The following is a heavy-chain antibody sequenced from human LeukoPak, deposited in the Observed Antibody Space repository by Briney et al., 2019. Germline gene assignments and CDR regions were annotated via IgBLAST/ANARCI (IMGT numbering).Heavy chain of an antibody. CDR1: GASISGSSYY. CDR3: ARHFYGSGSYYNRGWFDP. CDR2: MYYSGST. V-gene: IGHV4-39*07. Sequence: SETLSLTCTVSGASISGSSYYWGCIRQPPGKGLECIGSMYYSGSTSYNPSLQSRVSISVDTSKNQFSLKVSSVTAADTAVYYCARHFYGSGSYYNRGWFDPWGQRTLVTVSS. D-gene: IGHD3-10*01. J-gene: IGHJ5*02.